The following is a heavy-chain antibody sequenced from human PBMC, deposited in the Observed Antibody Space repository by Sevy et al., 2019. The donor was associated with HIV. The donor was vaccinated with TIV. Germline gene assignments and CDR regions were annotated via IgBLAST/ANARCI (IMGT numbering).Heavy chain of an antibody. CDR2: IYGSGNT. J-gene: IGHJ4*02. D-gene: IGHD3-9*01. V-gene: IGHV4-30-4*01. CDR1: GGSISSDDHY. Sequence: SETLSLTCTVSGGSISSDDHYWNWIRQPPGKGLEWIGYIYGSGNTYYNPSLKSRVTISFEMSKNQFSLNLTSMTVADTAVYYCAGFFAWLSVGWGQGTLVTVSS. CDR3: AGFFAWLSVG.